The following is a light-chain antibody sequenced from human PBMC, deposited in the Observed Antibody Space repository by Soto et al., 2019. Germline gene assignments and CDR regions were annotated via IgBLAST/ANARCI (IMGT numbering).Light chain of an antibody. CDR2: AAS. Sequence: DIQMTQSPSSVSASVGDRVSITCRGSQDIGDWLAWYQQKPGIAPKLLVYAASSLQSGVPSRFSGSGSGTDFTLTISCLQSEDFATYYCQQYYSFPRTFGPGTKVDIK. J-gene: IGKJ1*01. CDR1: QDIGDW. CDR3: QQYYSFPRT. V-gene: IGKV1-12*01.